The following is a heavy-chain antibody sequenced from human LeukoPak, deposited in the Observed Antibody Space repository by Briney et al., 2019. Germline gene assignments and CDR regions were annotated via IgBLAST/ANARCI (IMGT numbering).Heavy chain of an antibody. CDR1: GFTFSSYW. Sequence: PGGSLRLSCAASGFTFSSYWMSWVRQAPGKGLEWVANIKQDGSEKYYVDSVKGRFTISRDNAKNSLYLQMNSLRAEDTAVYYCARDFQQLDLGGYFDYWGQGTLVTVSS. V-gene: IGHV3-7*01. CDR3: ARDFQQLDLGGYFDY. J-gene: IGHJ4*02. CDR2: IKQDGSEK. D-gene: IGHD6-13*01.